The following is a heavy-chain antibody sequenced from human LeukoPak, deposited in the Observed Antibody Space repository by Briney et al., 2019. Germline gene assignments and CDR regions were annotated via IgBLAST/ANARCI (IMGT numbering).Heavy chain of an antibody. V-gene: IGHV5-51*01. CDR1: GYSFTNYW. CDR3: AKTIASLGSGARYFDP. Sequence: GESLKISCKASGYSFTNYWIAWVRQNPGKGLEWMGIMHPGESEINYSPSFEGQVTISADTSISTACLEWYSLKASDSAIYYCAKTIASLGSGARYFDPWGQGTMITVSS. J-gene: IGHJ5*02. CDR2: MHPGESEI. D-gene: IGHD5/OR15-5a*01.